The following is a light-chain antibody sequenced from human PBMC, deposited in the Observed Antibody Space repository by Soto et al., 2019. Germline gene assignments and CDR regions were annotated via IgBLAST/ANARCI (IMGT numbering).Light chain of an antibody. J-gene: IGLJ3*02. CDR3: QSYDSSLSAWV. V-gene: IGLV1-40*01. CDR1: SSNIGAGFD. CDR2: GTS. Sequence: QSVLTQPPSVSGAPGQRVTISCTGSSSNIGAGFDVHWYQHLPGTAPKLPIYGTSNRPSGVPDRFSGSKSGASASLAITGLQAEDESDYYCQSYDSSLSAWVFGGGTKLTVL.